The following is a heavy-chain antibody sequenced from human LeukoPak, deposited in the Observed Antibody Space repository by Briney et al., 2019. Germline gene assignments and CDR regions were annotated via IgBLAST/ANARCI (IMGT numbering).Heavy chain of an antibody. J-gene: IGHJ5*02. CDR2: ISSSSSYI. CDR1: GFTFNSYS. V-gene: IGHV3-21*01. D-gene: IGHD1-26*01. Sequence: GSLRLSCAASGFTFNSYSMDWVRQAPRKGLEWVSSISSSSSYIYYADSVRGRFTISRDNAKNSLYLQMNSLRAEDTAVYYCARDPLGSGSSFDPWGQGTLVTVSS. CDR3: ARDPLGSGSSFDP.